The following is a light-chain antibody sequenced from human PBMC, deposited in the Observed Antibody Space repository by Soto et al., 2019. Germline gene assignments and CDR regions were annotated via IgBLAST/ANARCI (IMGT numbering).Light chain of an antibody. J-gene: IGKJ1*01. CDR2: GAS. CDR1: QSVSSN. CDR3: QQYNNWPRT. Sequence: IVMTQSPATLSVSPGERATLSCRASQSVSSNLAWHQQKPGQAPRLLIYGASTRATGIPARFSGSGSGTEFTLTISSLQSEDFAVYYCQQYNNWPRTFGQGTKVDIK. V-gene: IGKV3-15*01.